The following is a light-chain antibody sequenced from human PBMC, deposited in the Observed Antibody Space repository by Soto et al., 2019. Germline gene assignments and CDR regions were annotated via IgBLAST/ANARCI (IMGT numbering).Light chain of an antibody. CDR3: QQYETFSGT. CDR1: QSVNSR. V-gene: IGKV1-5*01. CDR2: NAS. J-gene: IGKJ1*01. Sequence: DIQMTQSPSTLSASVGDRATITCRASQSVNSRLAWYQQKPGKAPKLLIYNASALPRGVPSRFSGSGSGTKFTLTIASLQPDDFATYYCQQYETFSGTFGPGTKVDIK.